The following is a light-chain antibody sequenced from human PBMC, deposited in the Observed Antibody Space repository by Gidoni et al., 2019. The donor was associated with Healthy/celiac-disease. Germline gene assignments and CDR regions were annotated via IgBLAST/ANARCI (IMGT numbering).Light chain of an antibody. V-gene: IGKV1-39*01. CDR2: AAS. Sequence: DIQMTQSPSSLSASVGDRVTITCRASQSISSYLNWYHQKPGKAPKLLIYAASSLQSGVPSRFSGSGSGTDFTLTISSLQPEDFATYYCQQSYSTPAITFXQXTRLEIK. CDR1: QSISSY. CDR3: QQSYSTPAIT. J-gene: IGKJ5*01.